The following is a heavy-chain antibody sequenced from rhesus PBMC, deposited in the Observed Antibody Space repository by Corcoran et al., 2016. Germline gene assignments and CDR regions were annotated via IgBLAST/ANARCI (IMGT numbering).Heavy chain of an antibody. CDR1: GGSISNNY. CDR3: ARYRVGLDS. J-gene: IGHJ6*01. D-gene: IGHD3-34*01. Sequence: QVQLQESGPGLVKTSETLSLTCAVSGGSISNNYWSWIRQPPGEGLEWLGYIFGSSWTTYCHPSLKSRVTIQTDTSQNQSSLKLPSVTAADSAEYYSARYRVGLDSWDQGVVATVSS. V-gene: IGHV4-160*01. CDR2: IFGSSWTT.